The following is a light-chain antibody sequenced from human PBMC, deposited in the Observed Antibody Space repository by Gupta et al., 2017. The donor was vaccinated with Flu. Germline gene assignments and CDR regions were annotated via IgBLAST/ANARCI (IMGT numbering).Light chain of an antibody. V-gene: IGLV1-51*02. Sequence: VTIASSAISSNIVNNYVSWYPQAPGTAPELLIYDNSKRPSGIPDRFSGSKSDTSATLVITGLQTGDEADYYCGTCDSSRSCWVFGGGTKLTVL. CDR2: DNS. J-gene: IGLJ3*02. CDR3: GTCDSSRSCWV. CDR1: SSNIVNNY.